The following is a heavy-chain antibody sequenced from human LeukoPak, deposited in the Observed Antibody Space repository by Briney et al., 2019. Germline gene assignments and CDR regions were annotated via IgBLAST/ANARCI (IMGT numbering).Heavy chain of an antibody. Sequence: GGSLRLSCGASGFTFSSYGMSWVRQAPGKGLEWVAYISSSSHRTYYADSVKGRFTISRDNAKNSLFLQMDSLRPEDTAMYYCAGPTKTDSGTKDIDYWGQGTLVTVSS. CDR2: ISSSSHRT. CDR3: AGPTKTDSGTKDIDY. D-gene: IGHD3-10*01. V-gene: IGHV3-48*04. J-gene: IGHJ4*02. CDR1: GFTFSSYG.